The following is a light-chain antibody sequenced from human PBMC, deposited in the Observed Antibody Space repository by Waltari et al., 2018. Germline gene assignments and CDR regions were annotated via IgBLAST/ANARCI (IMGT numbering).Light chain of an antibody. V-gene: IGLV10-54*04. CDR2: RNN. CDR1: GNDVGHLG. Sequence: QAGLTQPPSVSAGLGQTATLTCIGSGNDVGHLGAAWLQQRQGHPPTVLSYRNNKRPSGISERFTASRSLNMASLTIIGLQAEDEAHYFCAAWDSSLSALIFGGGTNLTVV. CDR3: AAWDSSLSALI. J-gene: IGLJ2*01.